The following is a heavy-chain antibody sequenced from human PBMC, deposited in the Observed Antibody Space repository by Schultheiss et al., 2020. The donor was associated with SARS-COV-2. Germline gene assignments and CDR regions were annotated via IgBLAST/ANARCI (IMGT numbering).Heavy chain of an antibody. CDR2: ISYDGSNK. CDR3: AKRWHDPRYYYGMDV. J-gene: IGHJ6*02. D-gene: IGHD3-10*01. CDR1: GFTFSTYA. Sequence: GESLKISCAASGFTFSTYAMHWVRQAPGKGLEWVAVISYDGSNKYYADSVKGRFTISRDNSRNTLYLQMNSLRVEDTAVYYCAKRWHDPRYYYGMDVWGQGTTVTVSS. V-gene: IGHV3-30*07.